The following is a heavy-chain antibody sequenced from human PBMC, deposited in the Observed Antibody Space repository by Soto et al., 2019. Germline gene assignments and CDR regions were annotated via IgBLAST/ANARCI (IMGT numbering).Heavy chain of an antibody. V-gene: IGHV1-18*01. CDR3: AREGRITIFGVVIPPAPYYYYYMDV. CDR1: GYTFTSYG. J-gene: IGHJ6*03. D-gene: IGHD3-3*01. CDR2: ISAYNGNT. Sequence: ASVKVSCKASGYTFTSYGISWVRQAPGQGLEWMGWISAYNGNTNYAQKLQGRVTMTTDTSTSTAYMELRSLRSDDTAVYYCAREGRITIFGVVIPPAPYYYYYMDVWGKGTTVTVSS.